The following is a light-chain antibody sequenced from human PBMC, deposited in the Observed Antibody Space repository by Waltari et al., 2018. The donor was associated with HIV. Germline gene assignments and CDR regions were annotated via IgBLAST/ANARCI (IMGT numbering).Light chain of an antibody. J-gene: IGLJ1*01. Sequence: QSALTQPASVSGSPGQSITISCTGTSSNVGSDDLVSWYQQHPGEAPKLIIYEVTKPPSGVSNRVSGSKSGNTASLTISGLQAEDEADYYCCSCPRSGIRYVFGTGTKVTVL. V-gene: IGLV2-23*02. CDR1: SSNVGSDDL. CDR3: CSCPRSGIRYV. CDR2: EVT.